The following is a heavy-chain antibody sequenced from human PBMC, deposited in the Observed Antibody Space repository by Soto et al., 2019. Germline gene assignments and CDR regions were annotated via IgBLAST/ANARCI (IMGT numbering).Heavy chain of an antibody. CDR1: GFTVSSYW. CDR2: INSDGSST. Sequence: SLRLSCGASGFTVSSYWIHWVRQAPGKGLVWVSRINSDGSSTTYADSVKGRFTISRDNAKNTLYLQMTSLRAEDTAVYYCARVSREVVPAAIDYWGQGTLVTVSS. V-gene: IGHV3-74*01. D-gene: IGHD2-2*01. CDR3: ARVSREVVPAAIDY. J-gene: IGHJ4*02.